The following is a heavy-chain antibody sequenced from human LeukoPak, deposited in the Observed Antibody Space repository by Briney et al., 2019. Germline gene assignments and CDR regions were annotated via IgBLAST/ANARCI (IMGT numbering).Heavy chain of an antibody. CDR3: ARGSHYDFWSGYAIGFDP. CDR1: GFTFSSYW. Sequence: GGSLRLSCAASGFTFSSYWMHWVRQAPEKGLVWVSRIKSDGSTTNYADSVKGRFTISRDNAKNTLYLQMNSLRAEDTAVYYCARGSHYDFWSGYAIGFDPWGQGTLVTVSS. CDR2: IKSDGSTT. J-gene: IGHJ5*02. D-gene: IGHD3-3*01. V-gene: IGHV3-74*01.